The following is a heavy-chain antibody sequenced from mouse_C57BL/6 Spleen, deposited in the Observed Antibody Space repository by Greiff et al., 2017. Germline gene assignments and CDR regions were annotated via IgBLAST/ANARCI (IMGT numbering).Heavy chain of an antibody. V-gene: IGHV5-16*01. CDR3: ARTGTKYYFDY. Sequence: EVHLVESEGGLVQPGSSMKLSCTASGFTFSDYYMAWVRQVPEKGLEWVANINYDGSSTYYLDSLKSRFIISRDNAKNILYLQMSSLKSEDTATYYCARTGTKYYFDYWGQGTTLTVSS. CDR1: GFTFSDYY. D-gene: IGHD4-1*01. J-gene: IGHJ2*01. CDR2: INYDGSST.